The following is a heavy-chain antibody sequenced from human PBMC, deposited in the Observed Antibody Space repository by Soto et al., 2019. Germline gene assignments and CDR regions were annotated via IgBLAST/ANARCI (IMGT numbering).Heavy chain of an antibody. CDR3: TTDPVTMIVVVPSSG. Sequence: GGSLRLSCAASGFTFSNAWMNWVRQAPGKGLEWVGRIKSKTDGGTTDYAAPVKGRFTISRDDSKNTLYLQMNSLKTEDTAVYYCTTDPVTMIVVVPSSGWGQGTLVTVSS. V-gene: IGHV3-15*07. D-gene: IGHD3-22*01. CDR1: GFTFSNAW. CDR2: IKSKTDGGTT. J-gene: IGHJ4*02.